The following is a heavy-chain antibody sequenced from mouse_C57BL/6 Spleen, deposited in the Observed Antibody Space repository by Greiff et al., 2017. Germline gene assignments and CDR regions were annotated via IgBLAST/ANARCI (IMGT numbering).Heavy chain of an antibody. V-gene: IGHV1-69*01. CDR1: GYTFTSYW. D-gene: IGHD2-4*01. CDR3: ARSGDYEGVSS. Sequence: QVQLQQPGAELVMPGASVKLSCKASGYTFTSYWMHWVKQRPGQGLEWIGEIDPSDSYTNYNQKFKGKSTLTVDKSSSTAYMQLSSLTSEDSAVYYCARSGDYEGVSSWGQGTLVTVSA. J-gene: IGHJ3*01. CDR2: IDPSDSYT.